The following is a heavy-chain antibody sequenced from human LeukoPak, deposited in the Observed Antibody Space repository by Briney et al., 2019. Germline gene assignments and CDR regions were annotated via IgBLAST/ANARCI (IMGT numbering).Heavy chain of an antibody. D-gene: IGHD5-24*01. Sequence: GESLKISCKGSGYNFTTYYIGWVRQMPGKGLEWMGFIYPDDSDTRYSPSFQGQVTISADKSLSTAYLQWGSLTASDTAVYYCARLPGDGYIPIFDYWGRGTLVTVSS. CDR3: ARLPGDGYIPIFDY. V-gene: IGHV5-51*01. J-gene: IGHJ4*02. CDR2: IYPDDSDT. CDR1: GYNFTTYY.